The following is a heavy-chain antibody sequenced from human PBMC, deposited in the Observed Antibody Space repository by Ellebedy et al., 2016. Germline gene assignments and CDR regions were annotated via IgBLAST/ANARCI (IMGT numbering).Heavy chain of an antibody. CDR1: GFTFSSYS. V-gene: IGHV3-21*01. Sequence: GESLKISXAASGFTFSSYSMNWVRQAPGKGLEWVSSISSSSSYIYYADSVKGRFTISRDNAKNSLYLQMNSLRAEDTAVYYCARDRGPPPVPAAIPEDAFDIWGQGTMVTVSS. J-gene: IGHJ3*02. CDR2: ISSSSSYI. CDR3: ARDRGPPPVPAAIPEDAFDI. D-gene: IGHD2-2*01.